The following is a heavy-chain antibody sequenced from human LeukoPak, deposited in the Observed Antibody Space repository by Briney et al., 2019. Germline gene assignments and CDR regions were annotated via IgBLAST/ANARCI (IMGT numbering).Heavy chain of an antibody. Sequence: SETLSLTCTVSGGSISSSSYYWGWIRQPPGKGLEWIGSIYHSGSTYYNPSLKSRVTISVDTSKNQFSLKLSSVTAADTAVYYCARVRGNWNYVLWFDPWGQGTLVTVSS. CDR2: IYHSGST. D-gene: IGHD1-7*01. J-gene: IGHJ5*02. CDR1: GGSISSSSYY. CDR3: ARVRGNWNYVLWFDP. V-gene: IGHV4-39*07.